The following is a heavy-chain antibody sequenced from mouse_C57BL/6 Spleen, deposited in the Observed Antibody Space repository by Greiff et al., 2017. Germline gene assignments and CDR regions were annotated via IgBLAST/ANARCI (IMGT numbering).Heavy chain of an antibody. CDR2: IRLKSDNYAT. CDR1: GFTFRNYC. V-gene: IGHV6-3*01. CDR3: TAIYYYGSSYYFDY. J-gene: IGHJ2*01. D-gene: IGHD1-1*01. Sequence: EVKVEESGGGLVQPGGSMKFSCAASGFTFRNYCMNWVRQSPEQGLEWVAQIRLKSDNYATNYAESGKGRFTITRDDSKSSVYLQMNNLRADDTVIYYCTAIYYYGSSYYFDYWGQGTTLTVSS.